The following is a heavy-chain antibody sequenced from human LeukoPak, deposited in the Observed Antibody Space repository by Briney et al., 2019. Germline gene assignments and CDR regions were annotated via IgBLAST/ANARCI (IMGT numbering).Heavy chain of an antibody. CDR2: INPNSGGT. Sequence: GASVKVSCKASGYTFTDYYMDWVRQPPGQGLEWMGWINPNSGGTNYAQQFQGRVTMSRDTSNSTAYMELSRLRSDDTAVYYCARDGPRGDVDYWGQGTLVTVSS. V-gene: IGHV1-2*02. J-gene: IGHJ4*02. CDR1: GYTFTDYY. CDR3: ARDGPRGDVDY. D-gene: IGHD3-10*01.